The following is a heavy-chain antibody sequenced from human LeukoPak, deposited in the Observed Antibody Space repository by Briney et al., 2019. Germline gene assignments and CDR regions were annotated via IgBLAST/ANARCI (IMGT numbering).Heavy chain of an antibody. J-gene: IGHJ5*02. D-gene: IGHD3-3*01. Sequence: ASVTVTFKSSGYSFTDYYIHWVRQPPGPGLEWMGWINTKSGRIISARKFQGRVTMTRDPSITTVYMDMAWLTSDDTAIYFCARADFIDAGPYLIGPWGQGALVTVSS. CDR1: GYSFTDYY. CDR3: ARADFIDAGPYLIGP. CDR2: INTKSGRI. V-gene: IGHV1-2*02.